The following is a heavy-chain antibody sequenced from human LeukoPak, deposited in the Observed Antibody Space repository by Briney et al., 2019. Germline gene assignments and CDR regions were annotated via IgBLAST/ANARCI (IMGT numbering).Heavy chain of an antibody. Sequence: GGSLRLSCAASGFTFFNYAMSWVRQSPGKGLEWVSIISGSGGNTNYADSVKGRFAISRDNSNNTLYLQMNSLRAEDTAVYYCAKDLSYCSGGTCYTSRYYGMDVWGQGTTVTVSS. V-gene: IGHV3-23*01. CDR3: AKDLSYCSGGTCYTSRYYGMDV. CDR1: GFTFFNYA. J-gene: IGHJ6*02. D-gene: IGHD2-15*01. CDR2: ISGSGGNT.